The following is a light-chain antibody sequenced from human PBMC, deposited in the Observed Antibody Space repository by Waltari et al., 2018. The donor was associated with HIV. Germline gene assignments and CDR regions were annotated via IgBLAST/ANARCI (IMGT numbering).Light chain of an antibody. CDR3: AAWGDSLTSYV. J-gene: IGLJ1*01. CDR2: RNN. CDR1: SSNIGSNY. Sequence: QSVLTQPPSASETPGQRVTISCSGSSSNIGSNYVYCYQQLPGTAPKLLIYRNNQRPSGVPDRFSGSKSGTSASLAISGLRSEDEADYYCAAWGDSLTSYVFGTGTKVTVL. V-gene: IGLV1-47*01.